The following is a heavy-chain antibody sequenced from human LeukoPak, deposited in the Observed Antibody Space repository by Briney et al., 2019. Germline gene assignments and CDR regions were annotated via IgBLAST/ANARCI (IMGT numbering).Heavy chain of an antibody. V-gene: IGHV1-2*02. J-gene: IGHJ4*02. Sequence: ASVKVSCKASGYTFTGYYMHWVRQAPGQGLEWMGWINPNSGGTNYAQKFQGRVTMTRDTSISTAYMELSRLRSDDTAVYYCARSYPEAVLLWFGESFDYWGQGTLVTVSS. CDR2: INPNSGGT. CDR3: ARSYPEAVLLWFGESFDY. D-gene: IGHD3-10*01. CDR1: GYTFTGYY.